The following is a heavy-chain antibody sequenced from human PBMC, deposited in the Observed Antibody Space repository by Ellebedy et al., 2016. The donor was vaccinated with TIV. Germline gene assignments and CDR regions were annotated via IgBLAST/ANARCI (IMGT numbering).Heavy chain of an antibody. D-gene: IGHD3-10*01. CDR2: IYYSGST. J-gene: IGHJ4*02. V-gene: IGHV4-59*08. Sequence: MPGGSLRLSCTVSGGSTSSYYWSLSRQPPGKGVDGVGYIYYSGSTNYNPSLKSRITISVDLSKNQLSLKLSSVTAADTAVYYCAGAPGGDYFDYWGQGTLVTVSS. CDR3: AGAPGGDYFDY. CDR1: GGSTSSYY.